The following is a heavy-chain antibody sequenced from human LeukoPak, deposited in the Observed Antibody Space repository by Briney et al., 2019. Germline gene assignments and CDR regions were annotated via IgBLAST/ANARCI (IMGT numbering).Heavy chain of an antibody. CDR1: DDSISDYY. J-gene: IGHJ4*02. V-gene: IGHV4-59*01. Sequence: KPSETLSLTCTVSDDSISDYYRGWIRHPPGKGLEWIGYIYYSGSTNYNPSLKSRVTISVDTSKNQFSLKLGSVTAADTAVYYCARGPRRPQLPGIAVAGVYFDYWGQGTLVTVSS. CDR3: ARGPRRPQLPGIAVAGVYFDY. D-gene: IGHD6-19*01. CDR2: IYYSGST.